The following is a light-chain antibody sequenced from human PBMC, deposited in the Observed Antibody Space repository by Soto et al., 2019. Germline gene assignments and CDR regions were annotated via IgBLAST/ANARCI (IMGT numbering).Light chain of an antibody. CDR1: NSNIGSKG. J-gene: IGLJ2*01. V-gene: IGLV1-44*01. CDR2: YND. CDR3: AAWDGSLNAVL. Sequence: QSVLIQPPSVSGTPGQRVTISCSGSNSNIGSKGVDWYQQFPGTAPKCVIYYNDQRPSGVPDRFSGSKSGTSASLAIGGLQSEDEAYYYCAAWDGSLNAVLFGGGTKLTVL.